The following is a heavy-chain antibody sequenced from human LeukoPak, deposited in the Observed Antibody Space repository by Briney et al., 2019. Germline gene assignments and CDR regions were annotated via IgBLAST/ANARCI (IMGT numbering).Heavy chain of an antibody. D-gene: IGHD4/OR15-4a*01. CDR1: GGSISSYY. Sequence: SETLSLTCTVSGGSISSYYWSWIRQPPGKGLEWIAYIYYSGSTNYNPSHKSRVTISVDTSKNQFSLKLSSVTAADTAVYYCARDRGLTTSGGVGFDYWGQGTLVTVSS. V-gene: IGHV4-59*01. CDR3: ARDRGLTTSGGVGFDY. J-gene: IGHJ4*02. CDR2: IYYSGST.